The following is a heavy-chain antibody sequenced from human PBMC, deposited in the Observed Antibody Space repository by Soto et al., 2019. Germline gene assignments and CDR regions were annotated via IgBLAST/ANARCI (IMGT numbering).Heavy chain of an antibody. CDR1: GGSISRYY. CDR2: IYYSGST. CDR3: ARDRCSGGSCYSCYYYGMDV. J-gene: IGHJ6*02. V-gene: IGHV4-59*01. Sequence: SETLSLTVTVLGGSISRYYWSWIRQPPGKGLEGIGYIYYSGSTNNNPSLKSRVTISVDTSKNQFSLKLSSVTAADTAVYYCARDRCSGGSCYSCYYYGMDVWGQGTTVTVSS. D-gene: IGHD2-15*01.